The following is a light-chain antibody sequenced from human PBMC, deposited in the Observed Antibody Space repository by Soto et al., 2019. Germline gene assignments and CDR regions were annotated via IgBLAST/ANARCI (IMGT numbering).Light chain of an antibody. CDR3: SSYTSNTVL. Sequence: QSVLTQPASVSGSPGQSITISCTGPSSGVGGYNYVSWYQQYPGKAPKLMIYEVSNRPSGASNRFSGSKSGNTASLTISGLQAEDEADYFCSSYTSNTVLFGGGTKGTVL. V-gene: IGLV2-14*01. CDR1: SSGVGGYNY. J-gene: IGLJ2*01. CDR2: EVS.